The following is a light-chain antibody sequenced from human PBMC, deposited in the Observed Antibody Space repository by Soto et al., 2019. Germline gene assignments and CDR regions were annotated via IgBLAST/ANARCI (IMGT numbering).Light chain of an antibody. CDR1: SSKIGTSS. CDR3: AVWDDSLNGHV. CDR2: TND. J-gene: IGLJ1*01. V-gene: IGLV1-44*01. Sequence: QCVLTQPASGSGTAGQTLSITYPGSSSKIGTSSVHWYKHLPGTAPKPLIYTNDQRPSGVPDRFSGSKSGTSASLAISGLQSEDEAEYYCAVWDDSLNGHVFGAGTKVTVL.